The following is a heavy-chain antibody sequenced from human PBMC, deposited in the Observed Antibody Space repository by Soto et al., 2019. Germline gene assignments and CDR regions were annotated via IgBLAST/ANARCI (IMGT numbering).Heavy chain of an antibody. D-gene: IGHD6-19*01. J-gene: IGHJ4*02. V-gene: IGHV3-30-3*02. CDR2: ISYDGSTR. CDR3: AKQFSGWSYYFDY. CDR1: GFTFSTNA. Sequence: QVQLVESGGGVVQPGRSLRLSCAASGFTFSTNAMHWVRQAPGKGLEWVAVISYDGSTRYYADSIKGRFTISRDNSKNTLYLQVNNLRAEDTAVYYCAKQFSGWSYYFDYWGQGTLVTVFS.